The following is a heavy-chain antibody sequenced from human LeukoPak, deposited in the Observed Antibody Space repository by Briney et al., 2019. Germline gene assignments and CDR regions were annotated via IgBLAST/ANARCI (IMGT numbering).Heavy chain of an antibody. J-gene: IGHJ4*02. V-gene: IGHV3-9*01. CDR1: GLTFDDYA. CDR2: ISWNSGSI. Sequence: GGSLRLSCAASGLTFDDYAMHWVRQAPGKGLEWVSGISWNSGSIGYADSVKGRFTISRDNAKNSLYLQMNSLRAEDTALYYCAKVMRVRGVIQPFDYWGQGTLVTVSS. D-gene: IGHD3-10*01. CDR3: AKVMRVRGVIQPFDY.